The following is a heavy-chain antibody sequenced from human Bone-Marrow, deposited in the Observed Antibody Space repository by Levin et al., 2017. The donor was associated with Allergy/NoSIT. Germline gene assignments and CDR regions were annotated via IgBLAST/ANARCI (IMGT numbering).Heavy chain of an antibody. Sequence: GESLKISCAASGFTVSNNYMRWVRQVPGKGLEWVSLIYSNGNAYYADSVKGRFTISRDSSKNTLYLQMNSLSAEDTAVYFCARDGGAAATGACWGQGTRVTVSS. CDR1: GFTVSNNY. V-gene: IGHV3-53*01. J-gene: IGHJ4*02. D-gene: IGHD2-15*01. CDR3: ARDGGAAATGAC. CDR2: IYSNGNA.